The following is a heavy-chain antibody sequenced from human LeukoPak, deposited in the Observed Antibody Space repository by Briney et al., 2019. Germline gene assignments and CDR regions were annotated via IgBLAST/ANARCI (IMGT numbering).Heavy chain of an antibody. Sequence: SVKVSCKASGGTFSSYAISWVRQAPGQGLEWMGGIIPIFGTANYAQKFQGRVTITADESTSTAYMELSSLRSEDTAVYYCAVRQSPRDKGKWLRLSLGYYYYYMDVWGKGTTVTISS. CDR3: AVRQSPRDKGKWLRLSLGYYYYYMDV. CDR2: IIPIFGTA. V-gene: IGHV1-69*13. CDR1: GGTFSSYA. J-gene: IGHJ6*03. D-gene: IGHD5-12*01.